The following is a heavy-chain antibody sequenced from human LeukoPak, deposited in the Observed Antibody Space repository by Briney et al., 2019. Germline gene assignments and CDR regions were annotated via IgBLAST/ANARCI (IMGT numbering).Heavy chain of an antibody. CDR3: ARVGGANFDY. V-gene: IGHV4-34*01. Sequence: SETLSLTCAVYGGSFSGYYWSWIRQPPGKGLEWIGEINHSGSTNYNPSLKSRVTISVDTSKNQFSLKLSSVTAADTAVYYCARVGGANFDYWGQGTLVTVSS. CDR1: GGSFSGYY. CDR2: INHSGST. J-gene: IGHJ4*02. D-gene: IGHD3-3*01.